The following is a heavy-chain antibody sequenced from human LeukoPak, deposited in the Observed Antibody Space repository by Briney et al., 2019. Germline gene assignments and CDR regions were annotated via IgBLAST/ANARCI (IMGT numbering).Heavy chain of an antibody. CDR3: AREGDADTAMLGWEDYYYYYMDV. CDR1: GGSFSGYY. D-gene: IGHD5-18*01. V-gene: IGHV4-34*01. CDR2: INHNGST. Sequence: SETPSLTCAVFGGSFSGYYWGWVRQPPGEGLEWIGGINHNGSTHYNPSLKSRVTISVDTSKNQFSLQLNSVTPEDTAVYYCAREGDADTAMLGWEDYYYYYMDVWGKGTTVTISS. J-gene: IGHJ6*03.